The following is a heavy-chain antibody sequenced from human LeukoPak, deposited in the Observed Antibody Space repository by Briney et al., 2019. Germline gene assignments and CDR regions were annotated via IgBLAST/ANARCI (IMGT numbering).Heavy chain of an antibody. CDR2: IKQDGNEK. D-gene: IGHD1-14*01. V-gene: IGHV3-7*01. Sequence: GESLRLSCAASGFTFSSYWMTWVRQAPGKGLEWVANIKQDGNEKYYVDSVKGRFTISRDNAKNSLYLQMNSLRAEDTAVYYCARGRTGIYRRYYYYYYMNVWGKGTTVTVSS. CDR1: GFTFSSYW. J-gene: IGHJ6*03. CDR3: ARGRTGIYRRYYYYYYMNV.